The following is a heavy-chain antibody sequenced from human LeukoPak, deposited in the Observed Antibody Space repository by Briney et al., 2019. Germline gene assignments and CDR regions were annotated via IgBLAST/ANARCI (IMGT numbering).Heavy chain of an antibody. V-gene: IGHV3-21*04. CDR1: GFTFSDYD. CDR2: ISYLSSHV. Sequence: GGSLRLSCSASGFTFSDYDMNWVRQAPGKGLEWVSSISYLSSHVYYGDSVKGRFTVSRDNSKNTLYLQMNSLRAEDTAVYYCVPCHYDSSDYRRFGYFDYWGQGTLVTVSS. CDR3: VPCHYDSSDYRRFGYFDY. D-gene: IGHD3-22*01. J-gene: IGHJ4*02.